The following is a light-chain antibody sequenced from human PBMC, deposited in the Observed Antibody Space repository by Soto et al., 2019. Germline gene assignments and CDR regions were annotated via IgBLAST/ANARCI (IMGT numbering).Light chain of an antibody. CDR2: KAS. CDR1: QSISSW. V-gene: IGKV1-5*03. CDR3: QQYKAYPYT. Sequence: DIQMTQSPSTLSASVGDRVTITCRASQSISSWLAWYQQKPGKAPKLLIQKASSLESGVPSRFSGSGSGTEFTLTISGLQPDDFATYHCQQYKAYPYTFGQGTKLEIK. J-gene: IGKJ2*01.